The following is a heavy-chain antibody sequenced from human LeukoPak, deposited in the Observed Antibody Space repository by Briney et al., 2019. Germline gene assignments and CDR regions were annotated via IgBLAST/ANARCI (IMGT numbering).Heavy chain of an antibody. CDR3: AKDFTPDGIWDIDY. V-gene: IGHV3-23*01. CDR2: IYGGGSGST. Sequence: GGSLRLSCVASGFTFSKCTMSWVRQAPGKGLEWVSGIYGGGSGSTFYAESVKGRFTISRDNSKNTLYLQMNSLRDEDTAIYYCAKDFTPDGIWDIDYWGRGTLITVSS. J-gene: IGHJ4*02. D-gene: IGHD1-14*01. CDR1: GFTFSKCT.